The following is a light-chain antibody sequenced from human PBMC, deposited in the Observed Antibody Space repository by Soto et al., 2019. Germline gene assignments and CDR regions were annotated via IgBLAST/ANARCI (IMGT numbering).Light chain of an antibody. J-gene: IGKJ4*01. CDR3: MQALQTPLA. CDR2: RSS. Sequence: DLVMTQSPLSLPVTPGEPASISCRSSQSLLHTDGYNYLDWYLQKPGQSPQLLIYRSSNRASGVPDRVSGSGSGALFILKISRVEADDVGVYYCMQALQTPLAFGGGTKVEIK. CDR1: QSLLHTDGYNY. V-gene: IGKV2-28*01.